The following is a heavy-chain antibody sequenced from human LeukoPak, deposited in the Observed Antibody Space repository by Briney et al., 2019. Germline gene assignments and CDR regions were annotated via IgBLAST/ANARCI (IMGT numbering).Heavy chain of an antibody. CDR3: ARELGYSYYYYYMDV. CDR2: MNPNSGNT. D-gene: IGHD6-13*01. Sequence: ASVKVSCKASGYTFTSYDINWVRQATGQGLEWMGWMNPNSGNTGYAQKFQDRLTINRNSSISPAYMELSSLRSEDTAVYYCARELGYSYYYYYMDVWGKGTTVTVSS. J-gene: IGHJ6*03. V-gene: IGHV1-8*01. CDR1: GYTFTSYD.